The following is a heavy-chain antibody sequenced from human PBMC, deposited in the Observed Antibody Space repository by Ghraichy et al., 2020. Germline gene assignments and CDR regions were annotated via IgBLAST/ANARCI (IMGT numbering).Heavy chain of an antibody. V-gene: IGHV4-59*11. Sequence: LNISCTVSGGSISSHYWTWIRQPPGKGLEWIGYIYYSGSTNYNPSLKSRVSISVDTSKNQFSLKLSSVTAADTAVYYCARGSGGYYYDSPGSFDSWGQGNLVTVSS. J-gene: IGHJ4*02. D-gene: IGHD3-22*01. CDR3: ARGSGGYYYDSPGSFDS. CDR2: IYYSGST. CDR1: GGSISSHY.